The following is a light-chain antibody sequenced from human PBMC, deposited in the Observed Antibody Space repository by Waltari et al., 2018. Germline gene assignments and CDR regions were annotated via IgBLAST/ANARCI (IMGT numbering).Light chain of an antibody. CDR3: QHYVRLPAT. CDR2: GAS. V-gene: IGKV3-20*01. CDR1: QSVGRT. Sequence: EIVLTQSPGTLSLSPGERATLSCRASQSVGRTLAWYQQKPGQAPRLLIYGASSRATDIPDRFSGRWSGTDFSLTINRLEPEDFAVYFCQHYVRLPATFGQGTKVEIK. J-gene: IGKJ1*01.